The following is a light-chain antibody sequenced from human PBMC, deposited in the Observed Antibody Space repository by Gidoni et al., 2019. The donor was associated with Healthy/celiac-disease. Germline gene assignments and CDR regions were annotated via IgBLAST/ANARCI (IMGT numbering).Light chain of an antibody. CDR2: AAS. CDR1: QSISSY. J-gene: IGKJ1*01. CDR3: QQSYSTPT. V-gene: IGKV1-39*01. Sequence: DIQMTQSPSSLSAYVGDRVTITCRASQSISSYLNWYQQKPGKAPKLLIYAASSLQSGVPSRFSGSGSGTDFTLTISSLQPEDFATYYCQQSYSTPTFXQXTKVEIK.